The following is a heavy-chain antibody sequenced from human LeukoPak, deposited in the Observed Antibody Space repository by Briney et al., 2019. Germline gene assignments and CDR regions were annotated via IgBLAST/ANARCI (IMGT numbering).Heavy chain of an antibody. CDR2: IYYSGST. Sequence: SETLSLTCTVSGGSISSGGYYWSWIRQHPGKGLEWIGYIYYSGSTYYNPSLKSRVTISVDTSKNQSSLKLSSVTAADTAVYYCARDRAAPSEDYYYGMDVWGQGTTVTVSS. V-gene: IGHV4-31*03. D-gene: IGHD6-13*01. J-gene: IGHJ6*02. CDR3: ARDRAAPSEDYYYGMDV. CDR1: GGSISSGGYY.